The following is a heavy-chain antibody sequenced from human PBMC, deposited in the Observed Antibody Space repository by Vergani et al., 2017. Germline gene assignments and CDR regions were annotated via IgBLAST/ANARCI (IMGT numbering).Heavy chain of an antibody. V-gene: IGHV3-73*01. Sequence: EVQLVESGGGLVQPGGSLKLSCAASGFTFSGSAMHWVRQASGKGLEWVGRIRSKANSYATAYAASVKGRFTISRDDSKNTAYLQMNSLKTEDTAVYYCTRRLGYCSGGSCYGYYGMDVWGQ. CDR3: TRRLGYCSGGSCYGYYGMDV. D-gene: IGHD2-15*01. CDR1: GFTFSGSA. J-gene: IGHJ6*02. CDR2: IRSKANSYAT.